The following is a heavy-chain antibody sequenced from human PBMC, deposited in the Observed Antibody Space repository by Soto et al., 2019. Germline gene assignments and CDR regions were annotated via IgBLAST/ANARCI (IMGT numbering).Heavy chain of an antibody. Sequence: QVQLVQSGAEVKKPGSSVKVSCKASGGTFSSYAISWVRQAPGQGLEWMGGIIPIFGTANYAQKFQGRVTITADESTSTAYMELSSLRSEDTAVYYCAREIVVPASYYYYYGMDVWGQGTTVTVSS. CDR1: GGTFSSYA. CDR2: IIPIFGTA. V-gene: IGHV1-69*01. CDR3: AREIVVPASYYYYYGMDV. D-gene: IGHD2-2*01. J-gene: IGHJ6*02.